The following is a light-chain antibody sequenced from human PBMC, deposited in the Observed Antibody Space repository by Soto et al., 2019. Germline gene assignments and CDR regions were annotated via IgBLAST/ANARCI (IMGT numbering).Light chain of an antibody. CDR1: SSDVGGYNY. V-gene: IGLV2-14*01. Sequence: QSALTQPASVSGSPGQSITISCTGTSSDVGGYNYVSWYQQHPGKAPKLMIYDVSNRPSGVSNRFSGSKSGNTASLTISGLQVEDEADYYCSSYTSSSFYAFGTGTKLTVL. CDR2: DVS. J-gene: IGLJ1*01. CDR3: SSYTSSSFYA.